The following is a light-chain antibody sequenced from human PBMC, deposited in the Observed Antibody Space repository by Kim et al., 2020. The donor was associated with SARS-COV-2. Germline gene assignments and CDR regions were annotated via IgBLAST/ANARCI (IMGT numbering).Light chain of an antibody. Sequence: GDRGTITCRACQSISTWLAWYQQKPGKTPNLLIYKASTLQTGVPSRFSGTGSGTQFTLTISSLQPDDSGTYYCQQYNTLSNFGGGTKVDIK. CDR1: QSISTW. CDR2: KAS. V-gene: IGKV1-5*03. CDR3: QQYNTLSN. J-gene: IGKJ4*01.